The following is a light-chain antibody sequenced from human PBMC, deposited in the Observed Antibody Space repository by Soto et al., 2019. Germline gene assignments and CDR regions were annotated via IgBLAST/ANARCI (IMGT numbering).Light chain of an antibody. CDR1: QTISSS. CDR2: GAS. CDR3: QQYGSSLFT. V-gene: IGKV3-20*01. J-gene: IGKJ5*01. Sequence: MTHSPATLSLSPGARATLFCRASQTISSSLAWYQQKPGQPPRLLIFGASPRATGVPDRFSGSGSGTDFTLTISRLEPEDFAVYYCQQYGSSLFTFGQGTRLETK.